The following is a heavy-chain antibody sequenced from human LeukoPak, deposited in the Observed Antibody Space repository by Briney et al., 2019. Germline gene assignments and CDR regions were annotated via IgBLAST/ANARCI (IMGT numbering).Heavy chain of an antibody. CDR1: GGTFSSYA. V-gene: IGHV1-69*04. D-gene: IGHD3-3*01. Sequence: SVKVSRKASGGTFSSYAISWVRQAPGQGLEWMGRIIPILGIANYAQKFQGRVTITADKSTSTAYMELSSLRSEDTAVYYCASLPYDFWSGVNYYYGMDVWGQGTTVTVSS. CDR2: IIPILGIA. CDR3: ASLPYDFWSGVNYYYGMDV. J-gene: IGHJ6*02.